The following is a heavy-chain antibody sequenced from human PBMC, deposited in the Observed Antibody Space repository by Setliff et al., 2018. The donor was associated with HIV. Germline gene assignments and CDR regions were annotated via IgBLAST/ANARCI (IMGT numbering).Heavy chain of an antibody. CDR3: ARGGTVSADFDS. D-gene: IGHD6-19*01. Sequence: SETLSLTCAVSGDSITSRNYHWDWVRQPPGKGLEWIGSLFYTGSTSCNPSLKSRVTISGDTSKNQLFLNLTSVTAADTAVYFCARGGTVSADFDSWGQGTLVTVSS. CDR1: GDSITSRNYH. J-gene: IGHJ4*02. V-gene: IGHV4-39*07. CDR2: LFYTGST.